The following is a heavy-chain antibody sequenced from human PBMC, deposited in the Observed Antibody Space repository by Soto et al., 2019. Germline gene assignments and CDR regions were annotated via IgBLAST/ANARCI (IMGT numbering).Heavy chain of an antibody. J-gene: IGHJ5*02. CDR1: GGSISRDANF. Sequence: SETLSLTCTVSGGSISRDANFWSWIRQLPGRGLEWIVYISYSGRTYYTPSLNSRLTISLDTSKSLFSLRLSAVTAADTAVYFCARGSFSSSSSWFDPWGQGTLVTVSS. D-gene: IGHD6-6*01. V-gene: IGHV4-31*03. CDR3: ARGSFSSSSSWFDP. CDR2: ISYSGRT.